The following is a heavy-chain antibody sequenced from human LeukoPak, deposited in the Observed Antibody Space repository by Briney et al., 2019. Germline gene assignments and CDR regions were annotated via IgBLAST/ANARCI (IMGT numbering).Heavy chain of an antibody. Sequence: PGGSLRLSCAASGFTFSTFAMIWVRQPPGKGLEWVSSIFPSGGEIHYADSVRGRFTISRDNSKSTLSLQMNSLRAEDTAIYYCAKAPANYVDTAMGTFDYWGQGTLVTVSS. V-gene: IGHV3-23*01. J-gene: IGHJ4*02. CDR3: AKAPANYVDTAMGTFDY. CDR1: GFTFSTFA. CDR2: IFPSGGEI. D-gene: IGHD5-18*01.